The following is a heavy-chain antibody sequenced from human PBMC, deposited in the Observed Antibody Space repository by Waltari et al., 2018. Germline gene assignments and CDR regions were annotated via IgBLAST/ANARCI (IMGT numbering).Heavy chain of an antibody. J-gene: IGHJ6*02. CDR2: IKSKTDGGKT. V-gene: IGHV3-15*01. D-gene: IGHD6-13*01. CDR1: GFTFSNAW. CDR3: TTSLYSSSWWDWGDYYYGMDV. Sequence: EVQLVESGGGLVKPGGSLRLSCAASGFTFSNAWMSWVRQAPGKGLEWVGRIKSKTDGGKTDYAATVKGRFTISREDSKNTLYLQMNSLKTEDTAVYYCTTSLYSSSWWDWGDYYYGMDVWGQGTTVTVSS.